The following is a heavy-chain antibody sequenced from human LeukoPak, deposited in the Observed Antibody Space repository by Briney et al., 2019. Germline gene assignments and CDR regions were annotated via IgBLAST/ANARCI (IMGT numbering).Heavy chain of an antibody. D-gene: IGHD6-19*01. V-gene: IGHV3-7*03. CDR3: ARSYSSGWYRGSRYFDY. Sequence: GGSLRLSCAVSGLTLSNVWMNWVRQAPGKGLEWVANIKQDGSEKYYVDSVKGRFTISRDNAKNSLYLQMNSLRAEDTAVYYCARSYSSGWYRGSRYFDYWGQGTLVTVSS. CDR2: IKQDGSEK. CDR1: GLTLSNVW. J-gene: IGHJ4*02.